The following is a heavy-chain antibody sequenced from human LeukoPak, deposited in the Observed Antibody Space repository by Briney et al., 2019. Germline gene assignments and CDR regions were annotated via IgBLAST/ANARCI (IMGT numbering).Heavy chain of an antibody. V-gene: IGHV1-69*04. CDR3: ATRIAVAGTGDY. CDR2: IIPILGIA. J-gene: IGHJ4*02. D-gene: IGHD6-19*01. CDR1: GGTSSSYA. Sequence: SVKVSCKASGGTSSSYAISWVRQAPGQGLEWMGRIIPILGIANYAQKFQGSVTITADKSTSTAYMELSSLRSEDTAVYYCATRIAVAGTGDYWGQGTLVTVSS.